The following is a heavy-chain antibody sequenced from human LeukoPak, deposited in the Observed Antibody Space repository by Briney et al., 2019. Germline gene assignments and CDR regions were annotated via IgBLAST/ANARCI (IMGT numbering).Heavy chain of an antibody. Sequence: EASETLSLTCTASGGSISSYYWSWIRQPPGKGLQWIGYIYYSGSAIYSPSLKSRVTISVDTSKNQFSLRLSSVTAADTAVYYCARGPEWYYFDYWGQRTLVTVSS. CDR3: ARGPEWYYFDY. V-gene: IGHV4-59*08. D-gene: IGHD3-3*01. J-gene: IGHJ4*02. CDR2: IYYSGSA. CDR1: GGSISSYY.